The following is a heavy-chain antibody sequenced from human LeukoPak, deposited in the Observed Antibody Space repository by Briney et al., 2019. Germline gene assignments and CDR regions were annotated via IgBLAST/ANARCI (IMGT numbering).Heavy chain of an antibody. J-gene: IGHJ4*02. CDR2: INPNSGGT. V-gene: IGHV1-2*02. D-gene: IGHD3-9*01. CDR1: GYTFTGYY. Sequence: GASVKVSCKASGYTFTGYYMHWVRQAPGQGLEWMGWINPNSGGTSYAQKFQGRVTMTRDTSISTAYMELSRLRSEDTAVYYCARDGYFDWFFDYWGQGTLVTVSS. CDR3: ARDGYFDWFFDY.